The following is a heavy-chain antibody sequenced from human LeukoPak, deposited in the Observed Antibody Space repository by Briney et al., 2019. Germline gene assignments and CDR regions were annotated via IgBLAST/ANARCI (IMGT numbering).Heavy chain of an antibody. V-gene: IGHV3-21*01. D-gene: IGHD4-17*01. CDR2: ISSTGFYK. Sequence: GGSLWPSCAASGFTFGSYGMNWVRQAPGRGLEWVASISSTGFYKYYADSVKGRFTISRDNSKTSLYLQMNSLRGEDSGVYYCARDYGDYYFLYGAEGTLVSVSS. J-gene: IGHJ4*02. CDR1: GFTFGSYG. CDR3: ARDYGDYYFLY.